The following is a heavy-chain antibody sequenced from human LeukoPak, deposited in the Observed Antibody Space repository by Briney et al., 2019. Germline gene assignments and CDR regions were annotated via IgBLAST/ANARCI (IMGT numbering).Heavy chain of an antibody. J-gene: IGHJ4*02. CDR3: ATDRPDALAW. D-gene: IGHD1-14*01. CDR1: GFSLFNSW. V-gene: IGHV3-74*01. Sequence: GGSLRLSCAASGFSLFNSWVHWLRHAPGKGPVWVPHFDTDTSIASFADSVRGRFTISRDNAKNTLYLRMNNLRAEDTAVYYCATDRPDALAWWGQGTLVTVSS. CDR2: FDTDTSIA.